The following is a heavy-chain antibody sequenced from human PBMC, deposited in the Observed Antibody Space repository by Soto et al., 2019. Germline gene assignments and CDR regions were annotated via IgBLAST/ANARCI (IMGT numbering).Heavy chain of an antibody. D-gene: IGHD5-12*01. V-gene: IGHV3-33*01. J-gene: IGHJ6*02. CDR3: ARDGDIQGGPPPKNYAMDV. CDR2: IWYDGSNK. Sequence: QVQLVQSGGGVVQPGRSLRLSCAASGFDFNTYGLHWVRQAPGKGLEWVALIWYDGSNKYYAESLKGRVSISRDNSKNTLYLEMKSLRFEDTAVYYCARDGDIQGGPPPKNYAMDVWGQGTTVTVSS. CDR1: GFDFNTYG.